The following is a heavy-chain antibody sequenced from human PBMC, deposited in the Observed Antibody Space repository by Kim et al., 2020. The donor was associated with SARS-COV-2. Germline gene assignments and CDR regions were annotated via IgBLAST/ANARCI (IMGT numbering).Heavy chain of an antibody. V-gene: IGHV4-39*01. CDR1: GGSISSSSYY. CDR2: IYYSGST. D-gene: IGHD3-3*01. Sequence: SETLSLTCTVSGGSISSSSYYWGWIRQPPGKGLEWIGSIYYSGSTYYNPSLRSRVTISVATSKNQFSLKLSSVTAADTAVYYCARLGMGALEWLLAPFDYWGQGTLVTVSS. J-gene: IGHJ4*02. CDR3: ARLGMGALEWLLAPFDY.